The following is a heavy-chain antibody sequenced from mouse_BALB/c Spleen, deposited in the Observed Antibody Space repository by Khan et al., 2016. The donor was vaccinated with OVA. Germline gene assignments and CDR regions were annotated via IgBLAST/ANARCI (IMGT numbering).Heavy chain of an antibody. CDR2: INPGSGDI. J-gene: IGHJ3*01. V-gene: IGHV1-77*01. CDR1: GYTFTDFY. CDR3: ARRNYFGYTFAY. D-gene: IGHD1-2*01. Sequence: QVQLQQSGAELARPGASVKLSCKASGYTFTDFYINWVKQRTGQGLEWIGEINPGSGDIYYNEKFKGKATLTADHSSSTAYMQISSLTSEDSAVYFCARRNYFGYTFAYWGQGTLVTVSA.